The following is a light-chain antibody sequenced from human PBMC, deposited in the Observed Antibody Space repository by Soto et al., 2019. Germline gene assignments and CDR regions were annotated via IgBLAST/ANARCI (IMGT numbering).Light chain of an antibody. CDR2: EVS. Sequence: SVLTQPASVSGSPGQSITISCTGSSNDIGAYKYVSWYQQYPGRAPELIIFEVSNRPSGVSNRFSGSKSGNTASLTIAGLQAEDEADYHCSSYTTGSTLYVFGGGTKVTVL. CDR3: SSYTTGSTLYV. V-gene: IGLV2-14*01. CDR1: SNDIGAYKY. J-gene: IGLJ1*01.